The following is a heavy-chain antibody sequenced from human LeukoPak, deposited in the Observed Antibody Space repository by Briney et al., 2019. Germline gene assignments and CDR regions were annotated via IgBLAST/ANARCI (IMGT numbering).Heavy chain of an antibody. J-gene: IGHJ4*02. V-gene: IGHV3-30*18. CDR1: RFTFCNYG. CDR3: AKGPDLIGRDYFDY. Sequence: GRSLRLSCAASRFTFCNYGMHWVRQAPGKGLEWVAVISYDGTIQYYADSVKGRFTISRDNPKNILFLQMNSLRAEDTAVYYCAKGPDLIGRDYFDYWGQGTLVTVSS. D-gene: IGHD3-16*02. CDR2: ISYDGTIQ.